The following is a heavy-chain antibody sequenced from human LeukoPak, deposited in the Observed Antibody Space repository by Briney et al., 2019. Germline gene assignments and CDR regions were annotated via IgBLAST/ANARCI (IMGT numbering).Heavy chain of an antibody. V-gene: IGHV3-7*01. CDR2: IRQDGGAK. CDR1: GFTFNDFW. D-gene: IGHD6-13*01. CDR3: APPPIAATGN. Sequence: PGGSLRLSCAASGFTFNDFWMSWVRQAPGEGLEWVANIRQDGGAKSYVDSVKGRFTISRDNAKKSLYLQMNSLRAEDTAVYYCAPPPIAATGNWGQGTLVTVSS. J-gene: IGHJ4*02.